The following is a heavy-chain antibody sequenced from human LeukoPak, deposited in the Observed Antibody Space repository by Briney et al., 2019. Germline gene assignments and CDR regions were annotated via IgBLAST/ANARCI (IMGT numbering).Heavy chain of an antibody. CDR2: INQDESKK. Sequence: GGSLRLSCAASGFTFSSYWMSWVRQAPGKGLEWVANINQDESKKYYVDSVEGRFTISRDNAKNSVYLQMHKLRVEDTAVYYCATASVDYWGRGTLVTVSS. D-gene: IGHD2-15*01. V-gene: IGHV3-7*01. CDR1: GFTFSSYW. CDR3: ATASVDY. J-gene: IGHJ4*02.